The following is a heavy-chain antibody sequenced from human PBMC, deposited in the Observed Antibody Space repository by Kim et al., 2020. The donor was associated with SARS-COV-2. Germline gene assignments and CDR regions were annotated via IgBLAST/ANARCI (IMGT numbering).Heavy chain of an antibody. CDR2: ISSSGSFI. V-gene: IGHV3-21*01. D-gene: IGHD3-22*01. CDR3: ARYDSSTYSFAFDL. CDR1: GFTLTTCS. J-gene: IGHJ2*01. Sequence: GGSLRLSCAASGFTLTTCSMNLVRQAPGKGLEWVSSISSSGSFIYYADSVKGRFTISRDIAKNSLHLQMDSLRAEDTAVYYCARYDSSTYSFAFDLWGRGTLVTVSS.